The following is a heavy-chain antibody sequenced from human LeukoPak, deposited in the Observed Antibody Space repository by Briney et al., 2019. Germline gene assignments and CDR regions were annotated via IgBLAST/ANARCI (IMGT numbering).Heavy chain of an antibody. D-gene: IGHD3-3*01. CDR2: ICSSSSYI. J-gene: IGHJ3*02. V-gene: IGHV3-21*01. CDR3: ARDGSTIFGVVIPDAFDI. CDR1: GFTFSSYW. Sequence: GGSLRLSCAASGFTFSSYWMSWVRQAPGKGLEWVSSICSSSSYIYYADSVKGRFTISRDNAKNSLYLQMNSLRAEDTAVYYCARDGSTIFGVVIPDAFDIWGQGTMVTVSS.